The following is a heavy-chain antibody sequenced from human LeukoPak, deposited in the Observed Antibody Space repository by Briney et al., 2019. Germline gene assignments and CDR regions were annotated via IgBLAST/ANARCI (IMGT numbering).Heavy chain of an antibody. V-gene: IGHV3-30-3*01. CDR2: ISHDGSDK. CDR3: ARDGRSAGDKLYYYYYGMDV. D-gene: IGHD6-13*01. J-gene: IGHJ6*02. CDR1: GFTFSSYA. Sequence: GGSLRLSCAASGFTFSSYAMHWVRQTPGKAGKGLEWVALISHDGSDKFYADSVKGRFTISRDNSKNTLYLLMSSLRVEDTAVYYCARDGRSAGDKLYYYYYGMDVWGQGTTVTVSS.